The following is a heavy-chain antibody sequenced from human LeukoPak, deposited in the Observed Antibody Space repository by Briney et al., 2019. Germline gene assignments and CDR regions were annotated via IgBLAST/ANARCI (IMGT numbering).Heavy chain of an antibody. CDR2: ISYDGSNK. Sequence: PGGSLRLSCAASGFTFSSYGMHWVRQAPGKGLEWVAVISYDGSNKYYADSVKGRFTISRDNSKNTLYLQMNSLRAEDTAVYYCAKATYGSVSYGYFDYWGQGTLVTVSS. CDR3: AKATYGSVSYGYFDY. J-gene: IGHJ4*02. CDR1: GFTFSSYG. V-gene: IGHV3-30*18. D-gene: IGHD3-10*01.